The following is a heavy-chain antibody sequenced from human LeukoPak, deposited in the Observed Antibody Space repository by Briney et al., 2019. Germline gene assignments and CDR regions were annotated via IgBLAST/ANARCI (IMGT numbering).Heavy chain of an antibody. CDR1: GGSISSGDYY. J-gene: IGHJ6*02. CDR3: ARDYGGSYSNYYGMDV. Sequence: SETLSLTCTVSGGSISSGDYYWSWIRQPPGKGLEWIGYIYYSGSTYYNPSLKSRVTISVDTSKNQFSLKLSSVTAADTAVYYCARDYGGSYSNYYGMDVWGQGTTVTVSS. D-gene: IGHD1-26*01. CDR2: IYYSGST. V-gene: IGHV4-30-4*01.